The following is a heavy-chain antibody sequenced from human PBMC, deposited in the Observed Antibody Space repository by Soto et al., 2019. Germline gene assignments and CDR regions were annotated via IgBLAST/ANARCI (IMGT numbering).Heavy chain of an antibody. V-gene: IGHV4-31*03. CDR1: GGSISSGGYY. J-gene: IGHJ2*01. CDR3: ARPRFVTVTTSWYFDL. D-gene: IGHD4-17*01. Sequence: QVQLQESGPGLVKPSQTLSLTCTVSGGSISSGGYYWSWIRQHPGKGLEWIGYIYYSGSTYYNPSLKSRVTISVDTSKNQFSLKLSSVTVADTAVYYCARPRFVTVTTSWYFDLWGRGTLVTVSS. CDR2: IYYSGST.